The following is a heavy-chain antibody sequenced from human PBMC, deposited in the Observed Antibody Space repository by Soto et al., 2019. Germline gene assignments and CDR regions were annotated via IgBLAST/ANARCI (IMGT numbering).Heavy chain of an antibody. Sequence: EVQLVESGGGLVQPGGSLGPSCPALGLPLITNVWHWVGQAPGKGLENVSAISSNGGSTYYANSVKGRFTISRDNSKNTLYLQMGSLRAEDMAVYYCARGGRGYEFDYWGQGTLVTVSS. CDR2: ISSNGGST. CDR3: ARGGRGYEFDY. J-gene: IGHJ4*02. CDR1: GLPLITNV. D-gene: IGHD5-12*01. V-gene: IGHV3-64*01.